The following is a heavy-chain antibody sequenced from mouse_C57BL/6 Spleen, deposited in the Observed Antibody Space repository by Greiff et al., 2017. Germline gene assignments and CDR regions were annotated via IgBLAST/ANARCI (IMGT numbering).Heavy chain of an antibody. CDR3: ARSEGGNYYFDY. Sequence: QVQLQQPGAELVRPGSSVKLSCKASGYTFTSYWMHWVKQRPIQGLEWIGNIDPSDSETHYNQKFKDKATLTVDKSSITAYMQRSSLTSEDSAVYYCARSEGGNYYFDYWGQGTTLTVSS. D-gene: IGHD2-1*01. V-gene: IGHV1-52*01. CDR1: GYTFTSYW. J-gene: IGHJ2*01. CDR2: IDPSDSET.